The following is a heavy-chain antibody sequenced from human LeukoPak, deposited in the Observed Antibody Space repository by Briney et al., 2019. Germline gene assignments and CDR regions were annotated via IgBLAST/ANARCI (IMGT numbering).Heavy chain of an antibody. D-gene: IGHD3-22*01. CDR2: MNPNSGNT. J-gene: IGHJ4*02. CDR1: GYTFTNYD. CDR3: ARGSSGPYYFDY. V-gene: IGHV1-8*02. Sequence: ASVKVSCKASGYTFTNYDINWVRQATGQGLEWMGWMNPNSGNTGYAQKFQGRVTMTRNTSISTAYMELSRLRSDDTAVYYCARGSSGPYYFDYWGQGTLVTVSS.